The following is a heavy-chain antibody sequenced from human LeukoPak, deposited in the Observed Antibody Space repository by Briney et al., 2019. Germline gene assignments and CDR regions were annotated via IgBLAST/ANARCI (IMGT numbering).Heavy chain of an antibody. CDR2: ISAYNGNT. J-gene: IGHJ6*03. D-gene: IGHD6-13*01. CDR1: GYTFTSYG. V-gene: IGHV1-18*01. Sequence: GASVKVSCKASGYTFTSYGISWVRQAPGQGLEWMGWISAYNGNTNYAQKLQGRVTMTTDTSTSTAYMELRSLRSDDTAVYYCARAEAAAGLPIYYYYYMDVWGKGTTVTVSS. CDR3: ARAEAAAGLPIYYYYYMDV.